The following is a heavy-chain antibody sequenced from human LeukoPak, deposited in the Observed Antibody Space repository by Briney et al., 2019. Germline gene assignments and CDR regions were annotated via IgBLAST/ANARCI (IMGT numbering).Heavy chain of an antibody. CDR2: INHSGST. Sequence: PSETLSLTCAVYGGSFSGYYWSWIRQPPGKGLEWIGEINHSGSTNYNPSLKSRVTISVDTSKNQFSLKLSSVTAADTAVYYCAREFYGSGSYYNLKWGQGTLVTASS. V-gene: IGHV4-34*01. CDR3: AREFYGSGSYYNLK. CDR1: GGSFSGYY. J-gene: IGHJ4*02. D-gene: IGHD3-10*01.